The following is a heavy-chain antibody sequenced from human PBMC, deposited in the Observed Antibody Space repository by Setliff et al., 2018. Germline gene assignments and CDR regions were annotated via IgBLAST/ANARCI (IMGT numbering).Heavy chain of an antibody. J-gene: IGHJ4*02. CDR3: ARGRDFWSGYSVY. V-gene: IGHV1-2*04. CDR2: INPNSGGT. Sequence: ASVKVSCKASGYTFTGYYMHWVRQAPGRGLEWMGWINPNSGGTNYAQKFQGWVTMTRDTSISTAYMELSRLRSDDTAVYYCARGRDFWSGYSVYWGQGTLVTVSS. CDR1: GYTFTGYY. D-gene: IGHD3-3*01.